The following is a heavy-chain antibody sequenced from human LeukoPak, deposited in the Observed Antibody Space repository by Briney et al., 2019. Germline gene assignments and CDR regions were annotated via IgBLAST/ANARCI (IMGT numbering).Heavy chain of an antibody. CDR1: GYTFTGYY. D-gene: IGHD1-26*01. Sequence: GASVEVSCKASGYTFTGYYMHWVRQAPGQGLEWMGWINPNSGGTNYAQKFQGRVTMTRDTSISTAYMELSRLRSDDTAVYYCARDKWELLWWFDPWGQGTLVTVSS. CDR2: INPNSGGT. V-gene: IGHV1-2*02. CDR3: ARDKWELLWWFDP. J-gene: IGHJ5*02.